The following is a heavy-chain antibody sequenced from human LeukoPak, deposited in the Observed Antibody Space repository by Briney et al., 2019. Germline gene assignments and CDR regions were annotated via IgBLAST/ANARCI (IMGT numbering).Heavy chain of an antibody. D-gene: IGHD3-10*02. CDR1: GFTFNNYA. CDR2: ISGDGHDI. Sequence: EGSLRLSCAASGFTFNNYALSWVRQAPGRGLEWVSSISGDGHDIYHADSVKGRFTISRDNSKNTLYLHMESLRAEDTAMYYCAKGWMYGDLLNSWGQGTLVTVSS. V-gene: IGHV3-23*01. J-gene: IGHJ5*02. CDR3: AKGWMYGDLLNS.